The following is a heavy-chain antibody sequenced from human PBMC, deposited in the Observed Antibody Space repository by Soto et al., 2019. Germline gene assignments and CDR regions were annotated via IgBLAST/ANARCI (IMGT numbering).Heavy chain of an antibody. V-gene: IGHV1-8*01. Sequence: ASVKVSCKASGYTLTSYDINWVRQATGQGLEWVGWMNPNSGNTGYAQKFQGRVTMTRNTSISTAYMELSSLRSEDTAVYYCARKLAVAGILNIWGQGTMVTVSS. CDR2: MNPNSGNT. D-gene: IGHD6-19*01. CDR3: ARKLAVAGILNI. J-gene: IGHJ3*02. CDR1: GYTLTSYD.